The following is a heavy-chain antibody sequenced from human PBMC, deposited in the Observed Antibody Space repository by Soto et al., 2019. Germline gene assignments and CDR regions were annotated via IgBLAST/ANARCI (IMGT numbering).Heavy chain of an antibody. CDR2: IWYDGSNK. CDR3: ARDGGTTMMDV. CDR1: GFTFSSYG. D-gene: IGHD3-10*01. J-gene: IGHJ6*02. V-gene: IGHV3-33*01. Sequence: GGSLRLSCAASGFTFSSYGMHWVRQAPGKGLEWVAVIWYDGSNKYYADSVKGRFTISRDNSKNTLYLQMNSLRAEDTAVYYCARDGGTTMMDVWGQGTTVTVSS.